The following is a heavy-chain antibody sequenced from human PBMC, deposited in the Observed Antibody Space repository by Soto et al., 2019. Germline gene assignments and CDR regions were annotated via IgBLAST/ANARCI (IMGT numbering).Heavy chain of an antibody. CDR2: IIPIFGTA. CDR1: GGTFSSYA. J-gene: IGHJ1*01. V-gene: IGHV1-69*12. Sequence: QVQLVQSGAEVKKPGSSVKVSCKASGGTFSSYAISWVRQAPGQGLEWMGGIIPIFGTANYAQKFQGRVTIXXDXSXXTAYMELSSLRSEDTAVYYCARVPSPYGDYAFFQHWGQGTLGTVSS. CDR3: ARVPSPYGDYAFFQH. D-gene: IGHD4-17*01.